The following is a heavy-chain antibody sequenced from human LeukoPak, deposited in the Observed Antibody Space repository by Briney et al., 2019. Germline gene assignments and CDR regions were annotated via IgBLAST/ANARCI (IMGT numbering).Heavy chain of an antibody. CDR3: ARFTGGDTSGYYDY. V-gene: IGHV3-33*01. D-gene: IGHD3-22*01. J-gene: IGHJ4*02. Sequence: XXLAPXXXXXXVALICYDGRIAYYAYSVNGRFTISRDNSKNMLWLQMNSLRAEDTAVYCCARFTGGDTSGYYDYWGQGTLVTVSS. CDR2: ICYDGRIA.